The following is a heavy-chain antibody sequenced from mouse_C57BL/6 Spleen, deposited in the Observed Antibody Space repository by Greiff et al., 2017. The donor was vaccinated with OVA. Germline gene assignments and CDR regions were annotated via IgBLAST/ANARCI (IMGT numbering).Heavy chain of an antibody. CDR1: GFNITDYY. V-gene: IGHV14-1*01. D-gene: IGHD6-1*01. Sequence: EVQLQQSGAELVRPGASVKLSCTASGFNITDYYMHWVKQRPEQGLEWIGRIDPEDGDTEYAPKFQGKATMTADTSSNTAYLQLSSLTSEDTAVYYCTTEEVTRDYFDYWGQGTTLTVSS. CDR3: TTEEVTRDYFDY. CDR2: IDPEDGDT. J-gene: IGHJ2*01.